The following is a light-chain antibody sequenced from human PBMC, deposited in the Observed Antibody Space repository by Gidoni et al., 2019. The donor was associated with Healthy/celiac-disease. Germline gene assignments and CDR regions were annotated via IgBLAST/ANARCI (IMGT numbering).Light chain of an antibody. Sequence: QSVLTQPPPVSGAPGKRVTISCTGSSSNIGAGYGVHWYQQLPGTAPKLLIYGNSNRPSWVPDRFSGSKSGPSASLAITGLQAEDEADYYCQSYDSSLSVVFGGGTKLTVL. CDR2: GNS. CDR3: QSYDSSLSVV. CDR1: SSNIGAGYG. J-gene: IGLJ2*01. V-gene: IGLV1-40*01.